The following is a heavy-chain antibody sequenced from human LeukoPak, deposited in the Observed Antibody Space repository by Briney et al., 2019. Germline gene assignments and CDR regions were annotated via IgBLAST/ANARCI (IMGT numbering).Heavy chain of an antibody. Sequence: GGSLRLSCAASGFTFDDYAMHWVRQAPGKGLEWVSGISGSGGSTYYADSVKGRFTISRDNSKNTLYLQMNSLRAEDTAVYYCAKELGVLLWFGECDYWGQGTLVTVSS. V-gene: IGHV3-23*01. J-gene: IGHJ4*02. CDR3: AKELGVLLWFGECDY. CDR1: GFTFDDYA. CDR2: ISGSGGST. D-gene: IGHD3-10*01.